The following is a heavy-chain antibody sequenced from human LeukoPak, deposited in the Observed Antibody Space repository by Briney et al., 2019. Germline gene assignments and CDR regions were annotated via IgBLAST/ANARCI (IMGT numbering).Heavy chain of an antibody. D-gene: IGHD4-17*01. J-gene: IGHJ4*02. V-gene: IGHV1-69*04. CDR1: GGTFSSYA. CDR3: ASGDYGTLFDY. Sequence: ASVKVSCKASGGTFSSYAISWVRQAPGQGLEWMGRIIPILGIANYAQKFQGRVTITADKSTSTAYMELSSLRSEDTAVYYCASGDYGTLFDYWGQGTLVTVSS. CDR2: IIPILGIA.